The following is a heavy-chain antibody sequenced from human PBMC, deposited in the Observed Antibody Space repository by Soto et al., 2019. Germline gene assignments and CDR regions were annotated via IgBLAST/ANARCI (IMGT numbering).Heavy chain of an antibody. J-gene: IGHJ3*02. Sequence: PSETLSLTCAVYGGSFSGYYWSWIRQPPGKGLEWIGEINHSGSTNYNPSLKSRVTISVDTSKNQFSLKLSSVTAADTAVYYFAREVGELDYSSSSDAFDIWGQGTMVTVSS. D-gene: IGHD6-6*01. CDR2: INHSGST. V-gene: IGHV4-34*01. CDR3: AREVGELDYSSSSDAFDI. CDR1: GGSFSGYY.